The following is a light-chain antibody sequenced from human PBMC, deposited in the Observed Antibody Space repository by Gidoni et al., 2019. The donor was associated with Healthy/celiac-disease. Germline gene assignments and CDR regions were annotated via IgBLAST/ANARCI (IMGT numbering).Light chain of an antibody. Sequence: DIQMTQSPSTLSASVGDRVTITCRASQSISSWLAWYQQKPGKAPQLLIYDASSLESGVPSRFSGSGSGTEFTLNISSLQPDDFATYYCQQYNSYPWTFGQGTKVEIK. CDR2: DAS. CDR3: QQYNSYPWT. V-gene: IGKV1-5*01. J-gene: IGKJ1*01. CDR1: QSISSW.